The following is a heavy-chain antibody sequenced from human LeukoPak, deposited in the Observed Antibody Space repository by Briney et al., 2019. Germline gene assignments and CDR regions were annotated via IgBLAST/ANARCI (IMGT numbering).Heavy chain of an antibody. V-gene: IGHV1-2*02. J-gene: IGHJ4*02. CDR3: ARAYRNTNDVGH. CDR1: GYSFTAYY. Sequence: ASVKASCTASGYSFTAYYIHWVRQAPGQGLEWLGWISPHSGVTNYAQAFEGRVTMTRDTSINTAYMELNRLTSDDTATYYCARAYRNTNDVGHWGQGTLVIVSS. D-gene: IGHD1-1*01. CDR2: ISPHSGVT.